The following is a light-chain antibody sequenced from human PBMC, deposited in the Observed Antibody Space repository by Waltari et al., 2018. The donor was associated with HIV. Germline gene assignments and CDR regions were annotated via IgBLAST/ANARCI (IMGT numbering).Light chain of an antibody. V-gene: IGLV1-40*01. Sequence: QSVLTPPPSVSGAPGQRVTISCTGNRSNIGEDYDVHWYQQLPGTAPKLLIYNNNRPSGVPDRFSGSKSGTSASLAITGLRAEDEAYYFCQSYDSSLSGSRVFGGGTKLTVL. CDR1: RSNIGEDYD. J-gene: IGLJ3*02. CDR3: QSYDSSLSGSRV. CDR2: NN.